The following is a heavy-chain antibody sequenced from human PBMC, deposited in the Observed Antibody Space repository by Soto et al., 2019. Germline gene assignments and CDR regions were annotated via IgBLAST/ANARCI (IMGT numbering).Heavy chain of an antibody. CDR2: VDPSRGGT. CDR1: GYSFTDYY. CDR3: ARMGDDYSN. V-gene: IGHV1-2*02. J-gene: IGHJ4*02. Sequence: QVQLVQSEAEVKKPGASVKVSCKASGYSFTDYYIHWVRQAPGQGLEWMGWVDPSRGGTNFAPKFQGRVTMTWDTSIGTAYMEMVGLTSDDTGVYYCARMGDDYSNWGQGTLVTVSS. D-gene: IGHD4-4*01.